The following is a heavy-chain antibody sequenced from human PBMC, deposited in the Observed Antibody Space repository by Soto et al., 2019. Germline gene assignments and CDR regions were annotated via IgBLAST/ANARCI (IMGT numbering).Heavy chain of an antibody. CDR1: GFTFSSYG. D-gene: IGHD3-10*01. Sequence: GGSLRLSCAASGFTFSSYGMHWVRQAPGKGLEWVAVISYDGSNKYYADSVKGRFTISRDNSKNTLYLQMNSLRAEDTAVYYCAKDSLLWFGELSVICYWGQGTLVTVSS. V-gene: IGHV3-30*18. CDR3: AKDSLLWFGELSVICY. CDR2: ISYDGSNK. J-gene: IGHJ4*02.